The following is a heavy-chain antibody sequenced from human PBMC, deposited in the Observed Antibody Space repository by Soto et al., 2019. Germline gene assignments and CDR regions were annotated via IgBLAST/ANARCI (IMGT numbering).Heavy chain of an antibody. J-gene: IGHJ4*02. Sequence: SETLSLTWTVAGGSISGYYWSWIRQPPGKGLEWIGYIYYSGSTNYNPSLKSRVTISVDTSKNQFSLKLSSVTAADTAVYYCARDLGPSSSSPSYYFDYWGQGTLVTVSS. D-gene: IGHD6-13*01. V-gene: IGHV4-59*01. CDR2: IYYSGST. CDR1: GGSISGYY. CDR3: ARDLGPSSSSPSYYFDY.